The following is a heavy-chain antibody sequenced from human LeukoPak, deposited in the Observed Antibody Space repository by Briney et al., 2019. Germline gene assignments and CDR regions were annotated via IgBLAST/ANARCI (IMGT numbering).Heavy chain of an antibody. CDR1: GFTVSSNY. J-gene: IGHJ2*01. V-gene: IGHV3-53*01. CDR2: IYSGGST. D-gene: IGHD3-3*02. CDR3: ARVGDHFHWYFDL. Sequence: PGGSLRLSCAASGFTVSSNYMNWVRQAPGKGLEWVSIIYSGGSTYYADSVKGRFTISRDNSNNTLSLQMNSLRAEDTAVYYCARVGDHFHWYFDLWGRGTLVTVSS.